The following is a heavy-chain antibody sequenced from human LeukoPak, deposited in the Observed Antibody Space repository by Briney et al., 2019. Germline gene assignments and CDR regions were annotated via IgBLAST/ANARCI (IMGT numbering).Heavy chain of an antibody. J-gene: IGHJ5*02. Sequence: ASVKVSCKASGYTFTSYGIRWVRQAPGQGLEWMGWISAYNGNTNYARNLQGRVTMTTDTSTRIAYMELRSLGSDDTAIYYCARFSIPANWFDPWGQGTLVIVSS. CDR2: ISAYNGNT. CDR3: ARFSIPANWFDP. D-gene: IGHD6-25*01. V-gene: IGHV1-18*01. CDR1: GYTFTSYG.